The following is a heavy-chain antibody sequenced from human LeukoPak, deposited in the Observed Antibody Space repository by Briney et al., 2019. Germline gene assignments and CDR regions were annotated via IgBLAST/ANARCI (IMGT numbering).Heavy chain of an antibody. J-gene: IGHJ4*02. CDR2: TSSDLNVK. D-gene: IGHD3-10*01. Sequence: GGSLRLSCAASGFTFRNYVIHWVRQAPGKGLEWVAVTSSDLNVKLYADSVKGRFTISRDNSRSTLYLQMNSLRPEDTAIYYCARGGYYGSGSPPSLYFDHWGQGTLVTVSS. CDR3: ARGGYYGSGSPPSLYFDH. CDR1: GFTFRNYV. V-gene: IGHV3-30-3*01.